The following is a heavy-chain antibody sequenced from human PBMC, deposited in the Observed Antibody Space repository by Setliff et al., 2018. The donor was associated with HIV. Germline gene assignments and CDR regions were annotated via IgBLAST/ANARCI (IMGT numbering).Heavy chain of an antibody. V-gene: IGHV4-59*11. J-gene: IGHJ4*02. CDR2: IYYSGST. CDR3: AGDFLNAGFDY. Sequence: SETLSLTCTVSGGSISSHYWSWIRQPPGKGLEWIGYIYYSGSTNYNPSLKSRVTISVDTSKNQFSLKLSSVTAADTAVYYCAGDFLNAGFDYWGRGSLVTVSS. CDR1: GGSISSHY.